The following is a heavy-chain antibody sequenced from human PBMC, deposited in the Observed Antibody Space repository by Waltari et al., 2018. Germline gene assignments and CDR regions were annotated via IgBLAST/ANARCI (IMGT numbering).Heavy chain of an antibody. J-gene: IGHJ4*02. CDR3: AKQSPSYTRGWYPLES. Sequence: EVQLVESGGNLIQPGGSLRLSCAASGLPVRTNFIGWVRQAPGKGLEWVSIIYSGGNTYYAGSVKGRFTISRDNYKNMVYLEMNSLRAEDTAVYYCAKQSPSYTRGWYPLESWGPGTLVTVSP. V-gene: IGHV3-53*01. CDR1: GLPVRTNF. CDR2: IYSGGNT. D-gene: IGHD6-19*01.